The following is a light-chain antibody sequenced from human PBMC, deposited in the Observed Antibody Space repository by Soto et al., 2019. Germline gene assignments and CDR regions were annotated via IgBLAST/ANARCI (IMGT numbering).Light chain of an antibody. J-gene: IGKJ4*01. V-gene: IGKV3-20*01. Sequence: EIVLTQSPGTLSLSPGERATLSCRASQSINSIYLAWYQQKPGQAPRLLIYGASSRATGIPDRFSVSGSGTDFTLTISRLEPEDFAMYYCQQSATSLLTFGGGTKVEIK. CDR2: GAS. CDR3: QQSATSLLT. CDR1: QSINSIY.